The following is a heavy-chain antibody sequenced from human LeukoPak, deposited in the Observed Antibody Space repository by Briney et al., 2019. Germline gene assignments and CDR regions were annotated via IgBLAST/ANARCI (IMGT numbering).Heavy chain of an antibody. D-gene: IGHD6-13*01. J-gene: IGHJ6*03. CDR2: ISYDGSNK. CDR1: GFTFSSYG. CDR3: AKDPRAAGPYYYYYMDV. Sequence: PGGSLRLSCAASGFTFSSYGMHWVRQAPGKGLEWVALISYDGSNKYYADSVKGRFTISRDNSKNTLYLQMNSLRADDTAMYYRAKDPRAAGPYYYYYMDVWGQGTTVTVSS. V-gene: IGHV3-30*18.